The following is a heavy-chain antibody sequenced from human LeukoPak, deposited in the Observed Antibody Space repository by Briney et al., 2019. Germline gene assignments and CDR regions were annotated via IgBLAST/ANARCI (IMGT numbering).Heavy chain of an antibody. V-gene: IGHV4-59*01. CDR1: GGSTSSYY. J-gene: IGHJ4*02. Sequence: PSETLSLTCAVSGGSTSSYYWNWLRQPPGRGLEWIGFIYDNGGTSYSPSLTSRVTMSLDTSKNQFSLKLTSVTAADTAVYYCARENYSGNSLLLDYWGRGTLVTVSS. CDR2: IYDNGGT. CDR3: ARENYSGNSLLLDY. D-gene: IGHD4-23*01.